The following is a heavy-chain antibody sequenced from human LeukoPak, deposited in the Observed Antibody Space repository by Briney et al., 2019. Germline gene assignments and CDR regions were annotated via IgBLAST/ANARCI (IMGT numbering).Heavy chain of an antibody. CDR3: AKGQTDDYYGSGSPTDY. CDR1: GFTFDDYA. CDR2: ISWNSGSI. Sequence: GGSLRLSCAASGFTFDDYAMHWVRQAPGKGLEWVSGISWNSGSIGYADSVKGRFTISRDNAKNSLYLQMNSLRAEDTALYYCAKGQTDDYYGSGSPTDYWGQGTLVTVSS. V-gene: IGHV3-9*01. J-gene: IGHJ4*02. D-gene: IGHD3-10*01.